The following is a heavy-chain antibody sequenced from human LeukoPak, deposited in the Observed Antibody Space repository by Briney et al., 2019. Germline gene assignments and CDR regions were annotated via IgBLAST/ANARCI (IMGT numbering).Heavy chain of an antibody. J-gene: IGHJ6*02. CDR3: ARDRIVVVPAAIRYGMDV. Sequence: SETLSLTCAVSGGSISSSNWWSWVRQPPGKGLEWIGEIYHSGSTNYNPSLKSRVTISVDKSKNQFSLKLSSVTAADTAVYYCARDRIVVVPAAIRYGMDVWGQGTTVTVSS. D-gene: IGHD2-2*01. CDR1: GGSISSSNW. CDR2: IYHSGST. V-gene: IGHV4-4*02.